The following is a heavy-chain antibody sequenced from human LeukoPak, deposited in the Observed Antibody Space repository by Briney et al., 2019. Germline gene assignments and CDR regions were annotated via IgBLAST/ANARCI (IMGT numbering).Heavy chain of an antibody. J-gene: IGHJ4*02. D-gene: IGHD4-23*01. V-gene: IGHV4-59*01. Sequence: SETLSLTCTVSGVSINNYYWNWIRQAPGKALEWIGYINYSGSTNYNPSLKSRVTISVDTSNNQFSLKLNSVTAADTAVYYCAKIGTQRYSGNAFDYWGQGTLVTVSS. CDR1: GVSINNYY. CDR2: INYSGST. CDR3: AKIGTQRYSGNAFDY.